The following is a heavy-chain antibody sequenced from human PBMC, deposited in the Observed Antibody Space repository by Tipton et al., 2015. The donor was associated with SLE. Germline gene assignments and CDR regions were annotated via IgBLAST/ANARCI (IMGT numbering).Heavy chain of an antibody. CDR3: VVCSPSSCSYFDY. CDR2: IYYSGST. V-gene: IGHV4-59*12. D-gene: IGHD2-2*01. J-gene: IGHJ4*02. CDR1: GGSISSYY. Sequence: TLSLTCTVSGGSISSYYWSWIRQPPGKGLEWIGYIYYSGSTNYNPSLESRVTLSVDASKDQFSLRLTSVTAADTAVYYCVVCSPSSCSYFDYWGQGRLVTVSS.